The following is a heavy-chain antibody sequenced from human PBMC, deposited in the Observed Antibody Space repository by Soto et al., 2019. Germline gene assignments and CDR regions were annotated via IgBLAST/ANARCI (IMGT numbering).Heavy chain of an antibody. V-gene: IGHV1-3*01. Sequence: GASGKVSCKASGYTFTRYAMHWVRHAPGQRLEWMGWINAGNGNTKYSQKFQGRVTITRDTSASTAYMELSSLRSEDTAVYYGARSGPWFDPWGQGTLVTVSS. J-gene: IGHJ5*02. CDR3: ARSGPWFDP. CDR1: GYTFTRYA. CDR2: INAGNGNT.